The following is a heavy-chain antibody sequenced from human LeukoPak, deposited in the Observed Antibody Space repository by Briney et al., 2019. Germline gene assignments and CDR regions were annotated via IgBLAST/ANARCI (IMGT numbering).Heavy chain of an antibody. J-gene: IGHJ5*02. V-gene: IGHV3-30-3*01. CDR2: ISYDGSNK. CDR3: ARDLAVLYDSSGYSFDP. CDR1: GFTFSSYA. D-gene: IGHD3-22*01. Sequence: GGSLRLSCAASGFTFSSYAMHWVRQAPGKGLEWVAVISYDGSNKYYADSVKGRFTISRDNPKNTLYLQMNSLRAEDTAVYYCARDLAVLYDSSGYSFDPWGQGTLVTVSS.